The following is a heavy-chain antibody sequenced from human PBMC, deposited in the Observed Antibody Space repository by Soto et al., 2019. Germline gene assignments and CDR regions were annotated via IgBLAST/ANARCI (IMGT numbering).Heavy chain of an antibody. J-gene: IGHJ4*02. CDR3: ATEGAKTTWNFDY. CDR2: VSPHGANT. Sequence: GGSLRLSCVASGFTFGSCGMNWVRQAPGRGLEWVAGVSPHGANTYYADSVRGRFIISRDDSRNTVSLDMNSLRGDDSAVYYCATEGAKTTWNFDYWGQGTVVTVS. D-gene: IGHD1-1*01. V-gene: IGHV3-23*01. CDR1: GFTFGSCG.